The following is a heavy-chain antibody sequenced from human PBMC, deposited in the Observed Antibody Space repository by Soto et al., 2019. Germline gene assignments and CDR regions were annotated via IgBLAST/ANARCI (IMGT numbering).Heavy chain of an antibody. J-gene: IGHJ6*03. CDR1: GGSFSGYY. Sequence: SETLSLTCAVDGGSFSGYYWSWIHQHPGKGLEWIGEINHSGSTNYNPSLKSRVTISVDTSKNQFYLKLSSVTAADTAVYYCVRFMDYDDPINYYYYYLDVWAKGTTVTVSS. V-gene: IGHV4-34*01. D-gene: IGHD3-3*01. CDR2: INHSGST. CDR3: VRFMDYDDPINYYYYYLDV.